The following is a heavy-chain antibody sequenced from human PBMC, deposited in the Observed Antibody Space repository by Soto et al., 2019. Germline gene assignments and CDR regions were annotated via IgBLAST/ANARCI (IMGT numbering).Heavy chain of an antibody. CDR1: GFTFSSYG. Sequence: QVQLVESGGGVVQPGRSLRLSCAASGFTFSSYGMHWVRQAPGKGLEWVAVIWYDGSNKYYADSVKGRFTISRDNSKNTQYLQMNSLRAEDTAVYYCARHEASGDYGDNTIDYWGQGTLVTVSS. D-gene: IGHD4-17*01. CDR3: ARHEASGDYGDNTIDY. CDR2: IWYDGSNK. V-gene: IGHV3-33*01. J-gene: IGHJ4*02.